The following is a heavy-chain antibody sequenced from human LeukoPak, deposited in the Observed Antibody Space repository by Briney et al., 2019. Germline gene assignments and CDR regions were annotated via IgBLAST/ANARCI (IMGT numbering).Heavy chain of an antibody. D-gene: IGHD5-18*01. J-gene: IGHJ4*02. CDR1: GFTFSSYA. Sequence: PGGSLRLSRAASGFTFSSYAMSWVRQAPGRGLEWVSSITGSGATTYYADSVKGRFTVSRDNSKNTLYLQMNSLRAEDTAVYHCARGATSEDTAIVTGYWGQGTLVTVSS. V-gene: IGHV3-23*01. CDR3: ARGATSEDTAIVTGY. CDR2: ITGSGATT.